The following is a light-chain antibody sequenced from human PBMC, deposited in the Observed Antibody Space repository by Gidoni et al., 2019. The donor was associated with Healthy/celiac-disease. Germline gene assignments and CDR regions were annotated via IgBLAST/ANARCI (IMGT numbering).Light chain of an antibody. Sequence: SDELTQPPSVYVSPGQTASITCSGENLGDKYACWYQQKPGQSPVLVIYQASKRPSGIPERFSGSNSGSTATLTISGTQAMDEADYYCQAWDSSTVVFGGGTKLTVL. CDR3: QAWDSSTVV. V-gene: IGLV3-1*01. J-gene: IGLJ2*01. CDR2: QAS. CDR1: NLGDKY.